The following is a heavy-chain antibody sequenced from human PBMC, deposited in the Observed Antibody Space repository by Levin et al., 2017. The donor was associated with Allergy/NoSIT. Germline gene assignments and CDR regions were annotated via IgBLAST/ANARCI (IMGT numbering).Heavy chain of an antibody. D-gene: IGHD3-16*01. J-gene: IGHJ6*02. CDR3: AREGAGAGYYYGMDV. CDR1: GGSISSGGYY. Sequence: SETLSLTCTVSGGSISSGGYYWSWIRQHPGKGLEWIGYIYYSGSTYYNPSLKSRVTISVDTSKNQFSLKLSSVTAADTAVYYCAREGAGAGYYYGMDVWGQGTTVTVSS. CDR2: IYYSGST. V-gene: IGHV4-31*03.